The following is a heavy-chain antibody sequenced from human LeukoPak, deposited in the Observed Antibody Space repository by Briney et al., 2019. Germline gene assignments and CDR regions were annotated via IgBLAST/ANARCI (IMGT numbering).Heavy chain of an antibody. CDR2: IYASGST. CDR1: GDSITTFY. J-gene: IGHJ4*02. V-gene: IGHV4-4*07. Sequence: SETLSLTCTVSGDSITTFYWNWIRQPAGEGLEWIGRIYASGSTNYNPSLMSRVTMSVDTSKNQFSLRLNSVTAADTAVYFCVGSGMSGVNFDLWGQGTLVTVSS. D-gene: IGHD3-10*01. CDR3: VGSGMSGVNFDL.